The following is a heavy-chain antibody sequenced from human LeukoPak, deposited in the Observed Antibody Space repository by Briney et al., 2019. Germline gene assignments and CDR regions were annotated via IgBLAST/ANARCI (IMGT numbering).Heavy chain of an antibody. V-gene: IGHV1-69*13. Sequence: ASVKVSCKASGGTFSSYAISWVRQAPGQGLEWMGGIIPIFGTANYAQKFQGRVAITADESTSTAYMELSSLRSEDTAVYYCVREKQPGYYFDYWGQGTLVTVSS. CDR3: VREKQPGYYFDY. D-gene: IGHD6-13*01. J-gene: IGHJ4*02. CDR1: GGTFSSYA. CDR2: IIPIFGTA.